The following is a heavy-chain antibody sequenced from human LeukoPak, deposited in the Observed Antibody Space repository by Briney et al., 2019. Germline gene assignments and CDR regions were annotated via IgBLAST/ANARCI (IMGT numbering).Heavy chain of an antibody. CDR3: ARHERDLYDPCAFDI. Sequence: PSETLSLTCTVSGGSISSYYWSWIRQPPGKGLEWIGYIYYSGSTNYNPSLKSRVTISVDTSKNQFSLKLSSVTAADTAVYYCARHERDLYDPCAFDIWGQGTMVTVSS. V-gene: IGHV4-59*08. J-gene: IGHJ3*02. CDR1: GGSISSYY. D-gene: IGHD3-22*01. CDR2: IYYSGST.